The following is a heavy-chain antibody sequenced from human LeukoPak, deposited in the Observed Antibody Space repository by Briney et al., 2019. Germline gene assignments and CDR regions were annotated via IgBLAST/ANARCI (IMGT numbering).Heavy chain of an antibody. V-gene: IGHV4-39*07. CDR2: IFHSGNT. D-gene: IGHD6-13*01. Sequence: SETLSLTCTVSCGSISSSSYYWGWIRQPPGKGLEWIGSIFHSGNTHYNPSLKSRVTISVDTSKNQFSLKLNSVTAADTAVYYCARLDSSSWRYYYYYNMDGWGKGTTVTVSS. J-gene: IGHJ6*03. CDR1: CGSISSSSYY. CDR3: ARLDSSSWRYYYYYNMDG.